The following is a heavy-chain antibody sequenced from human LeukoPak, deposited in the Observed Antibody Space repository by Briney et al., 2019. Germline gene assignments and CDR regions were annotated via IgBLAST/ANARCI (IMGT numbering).Heavy chain of an antibody. CDR3: ARDFYDGFALDY. D-gene: IGHD2/OR15-2a*01. V-gene: IGHV3-21*03. CDR1: GFTFSSYS. Sequence: PGGSLRLSCAASGFTFSSYSMNWVRQAPGKGLEWVSSISSSSYIYYADSVKGRFTISRDNARNSLYLQMDNLRAEDTGVYYCARDFYDGFALDYWGQGTLVTVSS. J-gene: IGHJ4*02. CDR2: ISSSSYI.